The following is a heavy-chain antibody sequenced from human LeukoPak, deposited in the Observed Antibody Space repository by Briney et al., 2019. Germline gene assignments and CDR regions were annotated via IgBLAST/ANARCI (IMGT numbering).Heavy chain of an antibody. CDR2: INPNGDAT. Sequence: ASVKVSCKASGYTFSIYYMHWVRQAPGQGLEWMGWINPNGDATSYAQRFQGRVTMTRDTSISTAYMELSGLTSDDTAVYYCARNPPYCTSTSCYNDYWGQGTLVTVSS. J-gene: IGHJ4*02. V-gene: IGHV1-2*02. CDR1: GYTFSIYY. D-gene: IGHD2-2*02. CDR3: ARNPPYCTSTSCYNDY.